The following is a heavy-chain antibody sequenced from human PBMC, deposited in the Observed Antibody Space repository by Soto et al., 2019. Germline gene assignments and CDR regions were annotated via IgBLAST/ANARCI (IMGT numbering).Heavy chain of an antibody. CDR1: GFTFSSYG. J-gene: IGHJ4*02. Sequence: GGSLRLSCAASGFTFSSYGMHWVRQAPGKGLEWVAVISYDGSNKYYADSVKGRFTISRDNSKNTLYLQMNSLRAEDTAVYYCAKDSYGSGRVTFDYWGQGTLVTVSS. V-gene: IGHV3-30*18. CDR3: AKDSYGSGRVTFDY. CDR2: ISYDGSNK. D-gene: IGHD3-10*01.